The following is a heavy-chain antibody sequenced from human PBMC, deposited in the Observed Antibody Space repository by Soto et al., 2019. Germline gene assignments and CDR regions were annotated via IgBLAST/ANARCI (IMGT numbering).Heavy chain of an antibody. CDR3: AKAPGGIAVAGTIVIPFDY. Sequence: GGSLRLSCAASGFTFSSYAISWVRQAPGKGLEWVSAISGSGGSTYYADSVKGRFTISRDNSKNTLYLQMNSLRAEDTAVYYCAKAPGGIAVAGTIVIPFDYWGQGTLVTVSS. J-gene: IGHJ4*02. CDR2: ISGSGGST. V-gene: IGHV3-23*01. CDR1: GFTFSSYA. D-gene: IGHD6-19*01.